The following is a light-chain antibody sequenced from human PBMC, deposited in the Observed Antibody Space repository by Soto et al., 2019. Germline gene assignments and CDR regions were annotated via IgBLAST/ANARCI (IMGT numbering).Light chain of an antibody. CDR3: VLYMGSGIWV. CDR2: STY. J-gene: IGLJ3*02. Sequence: QTVVTQEPSFSVSPGATVTLTCALSSGSVSTNNYPSWYQQTPGQAPRTLIYSTYTRSSGVPDRFSASILGNKAALTITGAQADDEDYYYCVLYMGSGIWVFGGGTQLTVL. V-gene: IGLV8-61*01. CDR1: SGSVSTNNY.